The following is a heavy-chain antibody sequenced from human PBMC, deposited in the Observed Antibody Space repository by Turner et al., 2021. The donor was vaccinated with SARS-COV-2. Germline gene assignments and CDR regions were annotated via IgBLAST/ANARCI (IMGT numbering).Heavy chain of an antibody. D-gene: IGHD2-8*01. V-gene: IGHV3-30*04. CDR3: ARDYPYCTNGVCYTSYYGMDV. CDR1: GVTFSSYA. J-gene: IGHJ6*02. CDR2: ISYDGINK. Sequence: QVQLVESGGGVVQPGRSLRLSCAASGVTFSSYAMHWVRQAPGKGLEWVAVISYDGINKYYADSVKGRFTISRDNSKNTLDLQMNSLRDEDTAVYYCARDYPYCTNGVCYTSYYGMDVWGQGTTVTVSS.